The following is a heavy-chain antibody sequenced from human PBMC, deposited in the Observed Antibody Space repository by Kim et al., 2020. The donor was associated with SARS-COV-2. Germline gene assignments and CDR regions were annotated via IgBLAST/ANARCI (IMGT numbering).Heavy chain of an antibody. CDR3: AELGGNHDLGFDY. Sequence: SETLSLPCAVYGGSFSGYYWSWIRQPPGKGLEWIGEINHSGSTNYNPSLKSRVTISVDTSKNQFSLKLSSVTAADTAVYYCAELGGNHDLGFDYWGQGTLVTVSS. D-gene: IGHD2-15*01. J-gene: IGHJ4*02. V-gene: IGHV4-34*01. CDR2: INHSGST. CDR1: GGSFSGYY.